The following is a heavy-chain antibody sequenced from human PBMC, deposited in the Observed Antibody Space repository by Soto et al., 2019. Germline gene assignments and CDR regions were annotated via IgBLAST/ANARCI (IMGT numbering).Heavy chain of an antibody. CDR1: GFTLSNAW. D-gene: IGHD3-22*01. V-gene: IGHV3-15*01. Sequence: PGGSLRLSCAASGFTLSNAWMSWVRQATGRGLEWVGRIKSKTDGGTTDYAAPVKGRFTISRDDSKHTLYLQMNSLKTEDTAVYYCTTDPYYYDSSGYYGGGLSDYWGQGILVTV. CDR3: TTDPYYYDSSGYYGGGLSDY. J-gene: IGHJ4*02. CDR2: IKSKTDGGTT.